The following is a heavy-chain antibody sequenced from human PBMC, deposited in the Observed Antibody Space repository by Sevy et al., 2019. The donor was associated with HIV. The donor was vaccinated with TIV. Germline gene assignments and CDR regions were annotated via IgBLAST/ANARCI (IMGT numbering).Heavy chain of an antibody. CDR3: ARDWVSVTYGGYLDY. D-gene: IGHD3-16*01. CDR2: INPSGGST. Sequence: ASVKVSCKASGYTFTSYYMHWVRQAPGQGLEWMGIINPSGGSTSYAQKFQGRVTMTRDTSTSTVYMELSSLRSEDTAVYYCARDWVSVTYGGYLDYWGQGTLVTVSS. J-gene: IGHJ4*02. CDR1: GYTFTSYY. V-gene: IGHV1-46*01.